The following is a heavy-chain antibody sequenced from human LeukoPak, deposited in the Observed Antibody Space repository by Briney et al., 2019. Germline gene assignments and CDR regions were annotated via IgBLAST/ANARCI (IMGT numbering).Heavy chain of an antibody. V-gene: IGHV4-4*07. Sequence: SETLSLTCTVSGGSISSYYWGWIRQPAGKGLEWIGRISASGSTNYNPSLKSRLTMSVDTSKNQFSLKLNSVTAADTAVYYCARDLHGSGTWDWFDPWGQGTLVTVSS. J-gene: IGHJ5*02. CDR1: GGSISSYY. CDR3: ARDLHGSGTWDWFDP. D-gene: IGHD3-10*01. CDR2: ISASGST.